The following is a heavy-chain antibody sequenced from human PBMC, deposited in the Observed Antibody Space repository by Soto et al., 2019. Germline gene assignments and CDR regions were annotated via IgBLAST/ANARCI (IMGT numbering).Heavy chain of an antibody. Sequence: QVQLQESGPGLVKPSQTLSLTCTVSGGSISSDGFYWSWIRQHPGKGLEWIGYIYYSGSTYYTPSLKSRVTISVDTSKNQFSLKLSSVTAADTAVYYCARSHDILTGSDVFEMWGQGTMVTVSS. CDR3: ARSHDILTGSDVFEM. J-gene: IGHJ3*02. CDR2: IYYSGST. D-gene: IGHD3-9*01. V-gene: IGHV4-31*03. CDR1: GGSISSDGFY.